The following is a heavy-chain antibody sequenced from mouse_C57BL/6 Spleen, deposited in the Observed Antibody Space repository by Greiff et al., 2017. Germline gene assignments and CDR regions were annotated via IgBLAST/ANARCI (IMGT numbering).Heavy chain of an antibody. J-gene: IGHJ4*01. V-gene: IGHV5-9*01. Sequence: DVKLVESGGGLVKPGGSLKLSCAASGFTFSSYTMSWVRQTPEKRLEWVATISGGGGNTYYPDSVKGRFTISRDNAKNTLYLRMSSLRSEDTALYYCARLEGAMDYWGQGTSVTVSS. CDR3: ARLEGAMDY. CDR1: GFTFSSYT. CDR2: ISGGGGNT.